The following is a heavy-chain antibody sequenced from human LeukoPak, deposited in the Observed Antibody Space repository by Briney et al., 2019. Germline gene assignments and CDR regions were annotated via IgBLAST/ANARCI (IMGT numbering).Heavy chain of an antibody. CDR1: GYSISIGYY. D-gene: IGHD1-26*01. V-gene: IGHV4-38-2*02. J-gene: IGHJ4*02. Sequence: SETLSLTCTVSGYSISIGYYWGWIRQPPGKGLEWIGSVYHSGSTYYNPSLKSRVTISVDTSKNQFSLKLSSVAAADTAVYYCARDEMERSGSYYDYWGQGTLVTVSS. CDR2: VYHSGST. CDR3: ARDEMERSGSYYDY.